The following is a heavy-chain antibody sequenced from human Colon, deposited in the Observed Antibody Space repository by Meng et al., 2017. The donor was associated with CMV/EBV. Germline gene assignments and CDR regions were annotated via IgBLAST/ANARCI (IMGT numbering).Heavy chain of an antibody. CDR1: GFTFSTSD. V-gene: IGHV3-13*01. J-gene: IGHJ4*02. CDR2: IGTVGDT. Sequence: GESLKISCTGSGFTFSTSDFHWVRQPTGKGLEWVPSIGTVGDTYSIGSVKGRFIISREDAQNSVYLQMNGLRDGDTGLYYCARARSPTHFDYWGQGALVTVSS. CDR3: ARARSPTHFDY.